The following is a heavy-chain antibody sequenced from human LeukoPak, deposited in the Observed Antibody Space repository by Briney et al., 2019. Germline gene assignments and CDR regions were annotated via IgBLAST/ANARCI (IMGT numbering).Heavy chain of an antibody. Sequence: SETLSLTCTVSGGSISSYYWSWIRQPPGKGLEWIGYIYYSGSTYYNPSLKSRVTISVDTSKNQFSLKLSSVTAADTAVYYCAGRNPTHWFDPWGQGTLVTVSS. V-gene: IGHV4-59*04. J-gene: IGHJ5*02. CDR1: GGSISSYY. CDR2: IYYSGST. CDR3: AGRNPTHWFDP.